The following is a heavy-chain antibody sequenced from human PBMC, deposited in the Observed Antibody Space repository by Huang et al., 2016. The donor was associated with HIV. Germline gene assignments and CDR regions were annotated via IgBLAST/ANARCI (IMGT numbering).Heavy chain of an antibody. Sequence: EVQLLESGGGLVQPGGSLRLSCAASGFTFSSYAMSWVRQAPGMGMDWVSSITGRGSRSYYADSVKGRFTISRDNSKNPLYLQMNSLRAEDTAIYYCAKADSGAAAGSLVDYWGQGTLVTVSS. V-gene: IGHV3-23*01. CDR2: ITGRGSRS. J-gene: IGHJ4*02. D-gene: IGHD6-13*01. CDR1: GFTFSSYA. CDR3: AKADSGAAAGSLVDY.